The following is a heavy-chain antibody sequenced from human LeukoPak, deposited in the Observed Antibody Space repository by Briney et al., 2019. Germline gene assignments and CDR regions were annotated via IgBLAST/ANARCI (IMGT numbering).Heavy chain of an antibody. J-gene: IGHJ4*02. CDR2: INQDGSEN. CDR3: TKGRSNHY. D-gene: IGHD3-10*01. CDR1: RFTFSDFW. V-gene: IGHV3-7*01. Sequence: PGGSLRLSCAASRFTFSDFWMGWVRQAPGKGLEWLANINQDGSENYYVDSVKGRFTISRDNAKNSLYLQMNSLRAEDTAVYYCTKGRSNHYWGQGTLVTVST.